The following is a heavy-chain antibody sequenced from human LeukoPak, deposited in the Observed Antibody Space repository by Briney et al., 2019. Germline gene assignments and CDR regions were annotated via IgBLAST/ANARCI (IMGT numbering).Heavy chain of an antibody. V-gene: IGHV4-39*01. CDR3: ARTFPEYSSSPGAFDI. D-gene: IGHD6-6*01. CDR1: GGSISSSSYY. J-gene: IGHJ3*02. CDR2: IYYSGST. Sequence: SETLSLTCTVSGGSISSSSYYWGWIRQPPGKGLEWIGSIYYSGSTYYNPSLKSRVTISVDTSKNQFSLKLSSVTAADTAVYYCARTFPEYSSSPGAFDIWGQGTMVTVSS.